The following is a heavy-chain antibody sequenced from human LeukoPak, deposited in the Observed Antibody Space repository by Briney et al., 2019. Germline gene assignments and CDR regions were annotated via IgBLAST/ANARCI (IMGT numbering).Heavy chain of an antibody. CDR3: ARGPRMVAMNGYAFDI. D-gene: IGHD2-2*01. CDR2: IYIGGST. V-gene: IGHV4-4*07. Sequence: SETLSLTCFVSGGSISSYYWNWIRQSAGKGLEWIGRIYIGGSTSYNPSLKSRVTMSVDTSKIQFSLSLTSVTAADTAMYYCARGPRMVAMNGYAFDIWGPGTTVIVSS. J-gene: IGHJ3*02. CDR1: GGSISSYY.